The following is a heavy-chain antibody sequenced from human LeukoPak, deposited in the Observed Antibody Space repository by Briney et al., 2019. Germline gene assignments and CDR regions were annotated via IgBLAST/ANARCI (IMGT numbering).Heavy chain of an antibody. V-gene: IGHV3-48*01. D-gene: IGHD1-1*01. CDR2: INNSSSTI. CDR3: AKSRSGSANWALQIFDN. J-gene: IGHJ4*02. CDR1: GSSFSSYI. Sequence: GGSLRLSCAASGSSFSSYIMNWVRQAPGKGLEWVSYINNSSSTIYYADYVKGRFTISRDNSKNSLFVQMNSLRAEDTAVYFCAKSRSGSANWALQIFDNWGQGTLVTVSS.